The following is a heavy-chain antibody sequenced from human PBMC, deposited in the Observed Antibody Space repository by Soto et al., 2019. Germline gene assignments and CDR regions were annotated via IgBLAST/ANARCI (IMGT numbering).Heavy chain of an antibody. CDR1: GFTFSSYG. CDR2: IWYDGSSK. J-gene: IGHJ4*02. V-gene: IGHV3-33*01. D-gene: IGHD3-16*01. Sequence: QVQLVESGGGVVQPGRSLRLSCAASGFTFSSYGMHWVRQAPGKGLEWVAVIWYDGSSKYYADSVKGRFTISRDNSKNTLYLQMNSLRAEDTAVYYCARTGMGGYYFDYWGQGTLVTVSS. CDR3: ARTGMGGYYFDY.